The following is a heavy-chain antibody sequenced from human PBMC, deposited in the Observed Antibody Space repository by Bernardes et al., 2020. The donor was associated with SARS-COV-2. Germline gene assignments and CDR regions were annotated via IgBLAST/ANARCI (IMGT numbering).Heavy chain of an antibody. CDR1: GGSISSSSYY. D-gene: IGHD3-16*01. V-gene: IGHV4-39*07. J-gene: IGHJ6*03. CDR2: LYYSGST. CDR3: ARELRLRSRYYYYMDV. Sequence: SETLSLTCTVSGGSISSSSYYWGWIRQPPGKGLEWIGSLYYSGSTYYNPSLKSRVTISVDTSKNQFSLKLSSVTAADTAVYYCARELRLRSRYYYYMDVWGKGTTVTVSS.